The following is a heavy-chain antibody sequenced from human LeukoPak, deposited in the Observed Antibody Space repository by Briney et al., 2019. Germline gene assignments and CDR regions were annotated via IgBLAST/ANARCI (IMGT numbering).Heavy chain of an antibody. CDR1: GFTFSSYW. Sequence: GGSLRLSCAASGFTFSSYWMHWVRQAPGKGLVWVSLIKSDGRSTSYADSVKGRFTISRDNAKNTVYLQMNSLRVEDTAVYYCTRDFKYISDYWGQGTLVTVSS. V-gene: IGHV3-74*01. CDR2: IKSDGRST. J-gene: IGHJ4*02. CDR3: TRDFKYISDY. D-gene: IGHD6-6*01.